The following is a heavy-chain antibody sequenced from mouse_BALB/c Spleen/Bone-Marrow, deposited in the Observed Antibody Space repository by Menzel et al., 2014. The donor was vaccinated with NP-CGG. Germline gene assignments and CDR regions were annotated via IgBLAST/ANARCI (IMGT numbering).Heavy chain of an antibody. D-gene: IGHD2-10*02. J-gene: IGHJ4*01. CDR1: GYTFTSYT. V-gene: IGHV1-4*01. Sequence: VQLQQSGAELARPGASVKMSCKASGYTFTSYTMHWVKQRPGQGLEWIGYINPSSGYTSYNQKFKDKATLTADKSSSTAYMQLSSLTSEDSAVYYCAYGNYGYAMDYWGQGTSVTVSS. CDR3: AYGNYGYAMDY. CDR2: INPSSGYT.